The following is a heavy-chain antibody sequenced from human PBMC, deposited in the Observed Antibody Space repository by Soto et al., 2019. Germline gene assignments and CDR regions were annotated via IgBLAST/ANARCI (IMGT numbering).Heavy chain of an antibody. D-gene: IGHD2-2*01. V-gene: IGHV3-30*18. CDR2: ISYDGSNK. CDR3: ANAVPDHYYYYYYMDV. J-gene: IGHJ6*03. CDR1: GFTFSSYG. Sequence: GGSLRLSCAASGFTFSSYGMHWVRQAPGKGLEWVAVISYDGSNKYYADSVKGRFTISRDNSENTLYLQMNSLRAEDTAVYYCANAVPDHYYYYYYMDVWGKGTTVTVSS.